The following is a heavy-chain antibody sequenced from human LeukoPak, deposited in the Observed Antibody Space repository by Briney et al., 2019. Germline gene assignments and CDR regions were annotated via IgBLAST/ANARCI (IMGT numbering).Heavy chain of an antibody. Sequence: SETLSLTCTVSGGSISSSSYYWGWIRQPPGKGLEWIGSIYYSGSTYYNPSLKSRVIISVDTSKNQFSLKLSSVTAADTAVYYCARDFWEDYFDYWGQGTLVTVSS. CDR1: GGSISSSSYY. J-gene: IGHJ4*02. CDR2: IYYSGST. D-gene: IGHD3-3*01. CDR3: ARDFWEDYFDY. V-gene: IGHV4-39*07.